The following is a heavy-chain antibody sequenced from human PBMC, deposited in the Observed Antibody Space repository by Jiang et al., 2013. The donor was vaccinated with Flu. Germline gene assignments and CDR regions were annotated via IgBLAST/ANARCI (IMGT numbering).Heavy chain of an antibody. CDR2: INYSGST. V-gene: IGHV4-59*08. CDR3: ARHSSSSVSFDN. J-gene: IGHJ4*02. Sequence: IGYINYSGSTNYNPSLKSRFTILIDTSKNQFSLRVNSVTAADSAVYFCARHSSSSVSFDNWGRGTLVTVSS. D-gene: IGHD3-10*01.